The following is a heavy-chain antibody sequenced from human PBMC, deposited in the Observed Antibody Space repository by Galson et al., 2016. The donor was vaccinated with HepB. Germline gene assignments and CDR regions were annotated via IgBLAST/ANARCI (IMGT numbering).Heavy chain of an antibody. Sequence: SLRLSCAASGFTFEECAMHWVRQAPGKGLEWVSGISWSGNTIVYADSVKGRVTISRDNARKSLYLQMHSLRAEDTAFYYCVKGSYSGYDLGFDYWGQGTLVVVSS. V-gene: IGHV3-9*01. CDR3: VKGSYSGYDLGFDY. D-gene: IGHD5-12*01. CDR1: GFTFEECA. CDR2: ISWSGNTI. J-gene: IGHJ4*02.